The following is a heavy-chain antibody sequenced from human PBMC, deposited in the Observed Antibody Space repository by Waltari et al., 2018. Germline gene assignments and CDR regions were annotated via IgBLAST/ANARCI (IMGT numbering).Heavy chain of an antibody. D-gene: IGHD3-10*01. CDR2: IHPSGNI. J-gene: IGHJ4*02. V-gene: IGHV4-34*01. CDR3: SRGTDAYKSGNY. Sequence: QVQLQQWGAGLLKPSETLSLTCAVYGETFSVYYWIWTRHSPAKGLEWIGEIHPSGNIHYNQSLKSRLSISGDASKSQFSLKLNSMTAADTAVYYCSRGTDAYKSGNYWGQGTLVSVSS. CDR1: GETFSVYY.